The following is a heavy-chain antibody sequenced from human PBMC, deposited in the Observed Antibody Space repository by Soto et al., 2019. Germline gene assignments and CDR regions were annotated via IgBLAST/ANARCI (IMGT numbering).Heavy chain of an antibody. CDR1: GFSLSTTGMG. V-gene: IGHV2-5*02. D-gene: IGHD6-19*01. Sequence: QITLRESGPTLVKPTQTLTLTCTFSGFSLSTTGMGLGWVRHPPGKALEWLALIYWDDGERYSPSLNNRLTSTKDSSKNQGVRTMTHMDPVDTATYYCAHRIRGWPGFRDWGQGPLVTVSS. CDR3: AHRIRGWPGFRD. J-gene: IGHJ4*02. CDR2: IYWDDGE.